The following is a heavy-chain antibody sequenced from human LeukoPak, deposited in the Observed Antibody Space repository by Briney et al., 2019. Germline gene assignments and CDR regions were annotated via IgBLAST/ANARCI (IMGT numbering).Heavy chain of an antibody. Sequence: RPGGSLRLSCAASGFTFSSYSMNWVRQAPGKGLEWVSYISSSSSTIYYADSVKGRFTISRDNSKNTLYLQMNSLRAEDTAVYYCAKIQASFYGGKARNYFDYWSQETLVTVSS. V-gene: IGHV3-48*01. CDR2: ISSSSSTI. J-gene: IGHJ4*02. CDR3: AKIQASFYGGKARNYFDY. D-gene: IGHD4-23*01. CDR1: GFTFSSYS.